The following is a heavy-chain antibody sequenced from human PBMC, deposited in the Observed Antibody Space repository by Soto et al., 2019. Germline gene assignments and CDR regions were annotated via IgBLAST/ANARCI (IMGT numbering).Heavy chain of an antibody. V-gene: IGHV3-33*01. J-gene: IGHJ4*02. CDR1: GFTFSSYG. CDR2: IWYDGSNK. Sequence: QVQLVESGGGVVQPGRSLRLSCAASGFTFSSYGMHWVRQAPGKGLEWVAVIWYDGSNKYYADSVKGRFTISRDNSKNTLYLQMNSLRAEDTAVYYCARDGGSGSYVVGFDYWGQGTLVTVSS. CDR3: ARDGGSGSYVVGFDY. D-gene: IGHD1-26*01.